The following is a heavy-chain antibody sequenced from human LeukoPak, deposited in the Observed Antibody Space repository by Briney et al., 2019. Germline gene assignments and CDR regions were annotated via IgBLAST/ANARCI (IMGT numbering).Heavy chain of an antibody. V-gene: IGHV3-30*02. CDR3: AKVGGRFLEWLFPAEYFQH. CDR2: IRYDGSNK. J-gene: IGHJ1*01. D-gene: IGHD3-3*01. Sequence: GGSLRLSCAASGFTFSSYGMHWVRQAPGKGLEWVAFIRYDGSNKYYADSVKGRFTISRDNSKNTLYLQMNSLRAEDTAVYYCAKVGGRFLEWLFPAEYFQHWGQGTLVTVSS. CDR1: GFTFSSYG.